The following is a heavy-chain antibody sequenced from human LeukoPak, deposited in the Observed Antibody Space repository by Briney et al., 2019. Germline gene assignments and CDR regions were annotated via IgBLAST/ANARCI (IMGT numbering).Heavy chain of an antibody. J-gene: IGHJ3*01. CDR1: DGSINSYY. D-gene: IGHD7-27*01. Sequence: SETLSLTCSVSDGSINSYYWTWIRQPPGKGLMWIGCVHNGGRNNYHPTLTTRAAIIVDTPKNQFSLQLSYVTAADTAVYYCARNGAPLGYDGFDLWGQGTMVTVSS. CDR2: VHNGGRN. CDR3: ARNGAPLGYDGFDL. V-gene: IGHV4-4*08.